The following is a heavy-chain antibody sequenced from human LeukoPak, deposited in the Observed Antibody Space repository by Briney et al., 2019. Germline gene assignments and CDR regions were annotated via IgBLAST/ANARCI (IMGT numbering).Heavy chain of an antibody. CDR3: ASPSPYSGSYTV. V-gene: IGHV1-18*01. CDR2: NNGYNGNT. J-gene: IGHJ4*02. CDR1: GYTFTSYG. D-gene: IGHD1-26*01. Sequence: ASVKDSCKASGYTFTSYGINWVRQAPGQGLEWMGWNNGYNGNTNYAQKLQGRVTMTTDTSTSSAYMELRSLESDDTAMYYCASPSPYSGSYTVWGQGTPVSVSS.